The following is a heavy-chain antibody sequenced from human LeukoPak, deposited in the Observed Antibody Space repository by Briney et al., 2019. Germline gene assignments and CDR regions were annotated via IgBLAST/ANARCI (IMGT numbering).Heavy chain of an antibody. J-gene: IGHJ1*01. CDR2: ISSSSSYI. CDR1: GFTFSSYA. D-gene: IGHD3-22*01. Sequence: GGSLRLSCAASGFTFSSYAMHWVRQAPGKGLEWVSSISSSSSYIYYADSVKGRFTISRDNAKNSLYLQMNSLRAEDTAVYYCAKDRNYYDSSGYYLFRHWGQGTLVTVSS. CDR3: AKDRNYYDSSGYYLFRH. V-gene: IGHV3-21*01.